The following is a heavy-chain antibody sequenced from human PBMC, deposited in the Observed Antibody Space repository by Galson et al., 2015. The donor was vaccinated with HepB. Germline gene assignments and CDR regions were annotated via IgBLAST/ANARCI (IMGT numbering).Heavy chain of an antibody. CDR3: AREDIVVVPAATPGYFDY. Sequence: SVKVSCKASGGTFSSYAISWVRQAPGQGLEWMGGIIPIFGTANYAQKFQGRVTITADESTSTAYMELSSLRSEDTAVYYCAREDIVVVPAATPGYFDYWGQGTLVTVSS. V-gene: IGHV1-69*13. J-gene: IGHJ4*02. D-gene: IGHD2-2*01. CDR2: IIPIFGTA. CDR1: GGTFSSYA.